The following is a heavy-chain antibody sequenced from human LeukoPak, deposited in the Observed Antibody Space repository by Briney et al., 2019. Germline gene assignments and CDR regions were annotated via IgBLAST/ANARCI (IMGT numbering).Heavy chain of an antibody. CDR1: GFTFSSYS. V-gene: IGHV3-21*01. CDR3: ARDHPGRYCSGGSCSGYSFDY. D-gene: IGHD2-15*01. J-gene: IGHJ4*02. CDR2: ISSSSSYI. Sequence: GGSLRLSCAASGFTFSSYSMNWVRQAPGKGLEWVSSISSSSSYIYYADSMKGRFTISRDNAKNSLYPQMNSLRAEDTAVYYCARDHPGRYCSGGSCSGYSFDYWGQGTLVTVSS.